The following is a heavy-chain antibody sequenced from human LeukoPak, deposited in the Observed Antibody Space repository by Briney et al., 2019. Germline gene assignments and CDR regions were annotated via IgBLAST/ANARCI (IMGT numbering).Heavy chain of an antibody. CDR1: AFSFSSYA. CDR3: AKVHGEFDP. CDR2: ISASAGNT. D-gene: IGHD4-17*01. V-gene: IGHV3-23*01. J-gene: IGHJ5*02. Sequence: GGSLRLSCAASAFSFSSYAMYCVRQASGKGLESVSAISASAGNTYYANSVKGRLTISRDNSKHTLFLQMNNLRAEDAAVYYCAKVHGEFDPWGQGTLVTVSS.